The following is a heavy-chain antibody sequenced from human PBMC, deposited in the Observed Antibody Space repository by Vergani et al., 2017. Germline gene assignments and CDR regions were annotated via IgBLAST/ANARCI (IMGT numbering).Heavy chain of an antibody. J-gene: IGHJ6*02. CDR3: AGSTPFYGEYGYYYGMDV. V-gene: IGHV3-30*01. CDR2: ISYDGSNK. Sequence: QVQLVESGGGVVQPGRSLRLSCAASGFTFSSYAMHWVRQAPGKGLEWVAVISYDGSNKYYADSVKGRFTISRDNSKNTLYLQMNSLRAEDTAVYYCAGSTPFYGEYGYYYGMDVWGQGTTVTVSS. CDR1: GFTFSSYA. D-gene: IGHD4-17*01.